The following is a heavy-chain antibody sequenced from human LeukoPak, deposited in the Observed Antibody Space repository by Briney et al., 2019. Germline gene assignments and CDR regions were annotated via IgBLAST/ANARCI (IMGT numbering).Heavy chain of an antibody. D-gene: IGHD6-13*01. CDR3: ARDRSSSSEIDY. J-gene: IGHJ4*02. CDR1: GYTFTSYG. CDR2: ISAYNGNT. V-gene: IGHV1-18*01. Sequence: ASVKVSCKASGYTFTSYGISWVRQTPGQGRGWMGWISAYNGNTNYAQKLQGRVTMTTDTSTSTAYMELRSLRSDDAAVYYCARDRSSSSEIDYWGQGTLVTVSS.